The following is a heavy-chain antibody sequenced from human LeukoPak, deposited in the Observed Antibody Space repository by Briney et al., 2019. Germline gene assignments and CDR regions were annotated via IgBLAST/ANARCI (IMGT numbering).Heavy chain of an antibody. D-gene: IGHD2-15*01. V-gene: IGHV3-9*01. CDR1: GFTFDDYA. CDR2: ISWNSGSI. CDR3: AKDKGYSGEDWFDP. J-gene: IGHJ5*02. Sequence: GGSLRLSCAASGFTFDDYAMHWVRQAPGKGLEWVSGISWNSGSIGYADSVKGRFTISRDNAKNSLYLQMNSLRAEDTALYYCAKDKGYSGEDWFDPWGQGTLVTVSS.